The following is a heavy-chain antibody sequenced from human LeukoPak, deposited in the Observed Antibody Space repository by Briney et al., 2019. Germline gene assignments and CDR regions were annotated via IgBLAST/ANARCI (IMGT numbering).Heavy chain of an antibody. D-gene: IGHD3-10*01. V-gene: IGHV1-3*04. CDR1: GYTFTAYA. CDR2: INTGNGNT. CDR3: ARDLRPYYYGSGSYNLFDP. J-gene: IGHJ5*02. Sequence: GASVKVSCKASGYTFTAYAIQWVRQAPGQSLEWMGWINTGNGNTKYSQKIQGRVTITRDKSASTAYMDLSSLRSEDTAVYYCARDLRPYYYGSGSYNLFDPWGQGTLVTVSS.